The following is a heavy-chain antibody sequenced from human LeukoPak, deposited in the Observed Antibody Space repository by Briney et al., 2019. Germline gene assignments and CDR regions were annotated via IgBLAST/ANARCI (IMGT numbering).Heavy chain of an antibody. CDR3: ARVRGSSWSFYYMDV. CDR1: GFTLSSYA. J-gene: IGHJ6*03. CDR2: LSGDGVST. V-gene: IGHV3-64*01. Sequence: GGSLRLSCAASGFTLSSYAMDWVRQAPGKGLEFVSGLSGDGVSTYYANSVRGRFTISRDDFKNTLYLQMGSLTTEDLGVYYCARVRGSSWSFYYMDVWGKGTTVTVSS. D-gene: IGHD6-6*01.